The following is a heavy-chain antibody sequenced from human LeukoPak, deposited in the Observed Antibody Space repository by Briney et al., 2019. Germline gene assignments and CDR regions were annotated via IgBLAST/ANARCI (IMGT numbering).Heavy chain of an antibody. CDR1: GFTFSSYW. CDR3: ARAPSEIGGYYPEYFRH. D-gene: IGHD3-22*01. Sequence: RGTLRLSCAPSGFTFSSYWMHWVRQAPGKGLVWVSRIKSDGKTNYADSVKGRFTISRDNAKNTVSLQMNSLRAEDTGVYYCARAPSEIGGYYPEYFRHWGQGTLVTVSS. CDR2: IKSDGKT. J-gene: IGHJ1*01. V-gene: IGHV3-74*01.